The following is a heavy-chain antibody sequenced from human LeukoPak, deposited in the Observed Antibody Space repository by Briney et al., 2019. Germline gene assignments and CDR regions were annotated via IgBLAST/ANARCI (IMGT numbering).Heavy chain of an antibody. D-gene: IGHD3-3*01. V-gene: IGHV3-7*01. J-gene: IGHJ6*03. CDR2: TNQDGSVE. CDR3: ARVRVDLYYYYMDV. CDR1: GFTFSHYY. Sequence: GGSLRLSCVASGFTFSHYYMSWVRQAPGQGLEWVAHTNQDGSVEFHVDSVKGRFTISRDNAKNSLYLQMNSLRAEDTAVYYCARVRVDLYYYYMDVWGKGTTVTVSS.